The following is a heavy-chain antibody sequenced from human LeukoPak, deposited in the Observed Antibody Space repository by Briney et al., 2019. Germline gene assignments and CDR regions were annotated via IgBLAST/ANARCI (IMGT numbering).Heavy chain of an antibody. Sequence: ASVKVSCKTSGCTFTDHHMHWVRQAPGQGLQWMGWINPNTGGTNYAQKFQGRVTMTRDTSISTAYMELSRLSSDDTAVYYCARGTFYPWGQGTLVTVSS. J-gene: IGHJ5*02. V-gene: IGHV1-2*02. CDR2: INPNTGGT. CDR3: ARGTFYP. CDR1: GCTFTDHH. D-gene: IGHD3/OR15-3a*01.